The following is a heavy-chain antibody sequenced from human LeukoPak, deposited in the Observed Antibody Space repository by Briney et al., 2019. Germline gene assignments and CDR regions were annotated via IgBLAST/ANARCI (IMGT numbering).Heavy chain of an antibody. CDR3: TTGIRGD. V-gene: IGHV3-15*04. D-gene: IGHD3-10*01. CDR2: IASKTDGGAT. CDR1: AFIFSGHW. J-gene: IGHJ4*02. Sequence: PGGSLRLSCEGSAFIFSGHWMNWVRQTPGEGLDWVGRIASKTDGGATDYAAPVKGRFTISRDDSKNTLNLQMNSLKTEDTAVYYCTTGIRGDWGQGTLVTVSS.